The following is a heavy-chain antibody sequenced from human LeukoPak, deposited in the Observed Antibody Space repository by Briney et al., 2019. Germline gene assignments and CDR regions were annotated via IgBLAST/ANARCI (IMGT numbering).Heavy chain of an antibody. Sequence: SETPSLTCAVSGYSISSGYYWGWIRQPPGKGLEWIGSIHHSGSTYYNPSLKSRLTVSADTSKNRFSLKLSSVTAADTAIYYCGLSKLGIAVAGPIDYWGQGTLVTVSS. V-gene: IGHV4-38-2*01. D-gene: IGHD6-19*01. J-gene: IGHJ4*01. CDR2: IHHSGST. CDR3: GLSKLGIAVAGPIDY. CDR1: GYSISSGYY.